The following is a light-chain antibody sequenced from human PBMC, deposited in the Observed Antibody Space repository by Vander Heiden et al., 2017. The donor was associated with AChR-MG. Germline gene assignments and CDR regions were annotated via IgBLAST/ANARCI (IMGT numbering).Light chain of an antibody. J-gene: IGKJ1*01. Sequence: QITHYPFTLPASVIDRVIITCRASESISSWLAWYQQKPGKAPKVLIYKASTLESGVPSRFSGSGSGTDFTLIISSLEPDDFATYYCQQDNSYSRTFGQGTKVEIK. CDR3: QQDNSYSRT. CDR1: ESISSW. CDR2: KAS. V-gene: IGKV1-5*03.